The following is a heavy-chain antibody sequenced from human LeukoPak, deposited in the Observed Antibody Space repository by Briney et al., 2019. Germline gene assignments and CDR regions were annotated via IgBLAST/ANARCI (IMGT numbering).Heavy chain of an antibody. CDR2: IYPGESDH. D-gene: IGHD3-16*01. CDR3: ARSLATHFDAFDI. J-gene: IGHJ3*02. Sequence: GESLKTPCKTPGYTFPTSLIGWVRPTPGKGLEWRGIIYPGESDHRHRPSFQARATISADQPIGTPYLQWSSLKAADTAMYYCARSLATHFDAFDIWGEGTMVTVSS. CDR1: GYTFPTSL. V-gene: IGHV5-51*04.